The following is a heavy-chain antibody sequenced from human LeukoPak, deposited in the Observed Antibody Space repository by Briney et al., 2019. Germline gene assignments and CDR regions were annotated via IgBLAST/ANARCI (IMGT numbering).Heavy chain of an antibody. J-gene: IGHJ5*02. V-gene: IGHV4-4*02. Sequence: SETLSLTCAVSGGSISSSNWWSWVRQPPGKGLEWIGEIYHSGTTNYNPSLKSRVTISVDKSKNQFSLKLTSVTAADTAVYYCASYSSGWYNGWFDPWGQGTLVTVSS. CDR2: IYHSGTT. CDR3: ASYSSGWYNGWFDP. CDR1: GGSISSSNW. D-gene: IGHD6-19*01.